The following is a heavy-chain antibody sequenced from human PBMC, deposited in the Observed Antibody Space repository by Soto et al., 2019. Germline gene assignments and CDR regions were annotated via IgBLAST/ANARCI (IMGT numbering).Heavy chain of an antibody. J-gene: IGHJ5*02. D-gene: IGHD4-17*01. CDR1: GGSVSSGSYY. CDR3: ARGGLRRKYNWFDP. CDR2: INHSGST. V-gene: IGHV4-39*07. Sequence: SETLSLTCTVSGGSVSSGSYYWSWIRQPPGKGLEWIGEINHSGSTNYNPSLKSRVTISVDTSKNQFSLKLSSVTAADTAVYYCARGGLRRKYNWFDPWGQGTLVTVSS.